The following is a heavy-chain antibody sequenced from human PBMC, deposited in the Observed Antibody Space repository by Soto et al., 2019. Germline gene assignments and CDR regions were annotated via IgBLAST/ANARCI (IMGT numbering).Heavy chain of an antibody. Sequence: QLQLQESGPGLVKPSETLSLTCTVSGGSISSSSYYWGWIRQPPGKGLEWIGSIYYSGSTYYNPSLKSRVTISVDTSKNQFSLKLSSVTAADTAVYYCARHPLVGATFYYGMDVWGQGTTVTVSS. CDR3: ARHPLVGATFYYGMDV. CDR1: GGSISSSSYY. V-gene: IGHV4-39*01. D-gene: IGHD1-26*01. CDR2: IYYSGST. J-gene: IGHJ6*02.